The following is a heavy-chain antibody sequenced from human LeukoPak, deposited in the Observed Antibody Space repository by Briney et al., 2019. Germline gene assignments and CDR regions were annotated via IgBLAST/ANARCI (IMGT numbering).Heavy chain of an antibody. D-gene: IGHD3-9*01. CDR3: ARTYYDIAGYYYGMDV. CDR1: GGSISSYY. V-gene: IGHV4-59*01. J-gene: IGHJ6*02. Sequence: PSGTLSLTCTVSGGSISSYYWSWIRQPPGEGLEWIGYIYYSGSTNYNPSLKSRVTISVDTSKNQFSLKLSSVTAADTAVYYCARTYYDIAGYYYGMDVWGQGTTVTVSS. CDR2: IYYSGST.